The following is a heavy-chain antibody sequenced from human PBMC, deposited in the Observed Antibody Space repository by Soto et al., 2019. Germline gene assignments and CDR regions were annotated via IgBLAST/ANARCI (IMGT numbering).Heavy chain of an antibody. CDR3: ARMASSGSLNWFDP. Sequence: ASVKVSCKASGYTFTNYDITWVRQATGQGLEWMGWMNPGSGNTDYAHKFQGRVTMTRDISINTAYMELSSLGSDDTAIYYCARMASSGSLNWFDPWGQGTLVTVSS. CDR1: GYTFTNYD. V-gene: IGHV1-8*01. J-gene: IGHJ5*02. CDR2: MNPGSGNT. D-gene: IGHD3-10*01.